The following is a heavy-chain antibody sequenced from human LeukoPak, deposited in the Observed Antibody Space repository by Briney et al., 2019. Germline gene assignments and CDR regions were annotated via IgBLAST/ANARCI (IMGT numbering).Heavy chain of an antibody. J-gene: IGHJ3*02. Sequence: GGSLRLSCAASGFTFSSYGMHWVRQAPGKGREWVAFIRYDGSNKYYADSVKGRFTISRDNSKNTLYLQMNSLRAEDTAVYYRSKERTYYYGSGSYYNWAFDIWGQGTMVTVSS. CDR1: GFTFSSYG. D-gene: IGHD3-10*01. V-gene: IGHV3-30*02. CDR3: SKERTYYYGSGSYYNWAFDI. CDR2: IRYDGSNK.